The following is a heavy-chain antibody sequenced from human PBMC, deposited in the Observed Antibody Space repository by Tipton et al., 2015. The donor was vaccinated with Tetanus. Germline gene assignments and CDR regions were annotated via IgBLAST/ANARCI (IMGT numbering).Heavy chain of an antibody. V-gene: IGHV3-23*01. Sequence: GSLRLSCAASGFTFSSYAMSWVRQAPGKGLEWVSAISGSGGSTYYADSVKGRFTISRDNSKNTLYLQMNGLRAEDTAVYYCAKSHGYCSGGSCYYYYGMDVWGQGTTVTVSS. J-gene: IGHJ6*02. D-gene: IGHD2-15*01. CDR3: AKSHGYCSGGSCYYYYGMDV. CDR2: ISGSGGST. CDR1: GFTFSSYA.